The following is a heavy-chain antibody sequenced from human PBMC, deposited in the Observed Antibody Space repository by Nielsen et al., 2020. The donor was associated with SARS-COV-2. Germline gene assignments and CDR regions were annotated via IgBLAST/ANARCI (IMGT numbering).Heavy chain of an antibody. CDR1: GFTFNIHA. V-gene: IGHV3-30*03. CDR2: ISYDGSVK. D-gene: IGHD3-22*01. J-gene: IGHJ4*02. CDR3: ARDRRYYDSSGYLY. Sequence: GESLKISCAASGFTFNIHALHWVRQAPDKGLEWLAVISYDGSVKYYADSVKGRFTVFRDNSKNTLYLQMNSVRPEDSGVYYCARDRRYYDSSGYLYWGQGTLVTVSS.